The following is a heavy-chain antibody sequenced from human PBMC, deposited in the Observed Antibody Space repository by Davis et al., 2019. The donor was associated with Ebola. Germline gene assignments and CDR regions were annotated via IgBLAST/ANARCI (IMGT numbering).Heavy chain of an antibody. CDR3: ARGVLS. CDR2: ISRTGNI. D-gene: IGHD3-10*02. Sequence: GGSLRLSCAASGFTFSDYNMNWFRQAPGRGLECVSYISRTGNIFYADSEKGRFAISRDNAKNSLYLHMTSLRAEDTAVYFCARGVLSWGQGTLVTVSS. J-gene: IGHJ1*01. CDR1: GFTFSDYN. V-gene: IGHV3-69-1*01.